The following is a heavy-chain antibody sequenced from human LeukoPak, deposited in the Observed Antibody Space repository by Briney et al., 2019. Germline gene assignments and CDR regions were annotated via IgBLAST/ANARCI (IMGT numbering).Heavy chain of an antibody. D-gene: IGHD2/OR15-2a*01. V-gene: IGHV4-39*07. CDR1: GGSLSDSDNY. Sequence: SETLSLTCTVSGGSLSDSDNYWAWARQPPGKALEWIGSIYYSGTTIYNSSLKSRVTVSIDTSKNQLFLKPTSVTAADTAVYFCARSPFNLYFDFWGQGTLVPVSS. CDR3: ARSPFNLYFDF. CDR2: IYYSGTT. J-gene: IGHJ4*02.